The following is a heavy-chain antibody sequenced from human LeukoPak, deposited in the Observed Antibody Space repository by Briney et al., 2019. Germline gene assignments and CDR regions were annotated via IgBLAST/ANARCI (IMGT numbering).Heavy chain of an antibody. D-gene: IGHD3-10*01. V-gene: IGHV1-3*03. CDR2: INAGNGNK. CDR1: GYTFTSYA. J-gene: IGHJ5*02. Sequence: ASVKVSCKASGYTFTSYAMHWVPQAPGQRLEWMGWINAGNGNKKYSQEFQGRVTITRDTSASTAYMELSSLRSEDMAVYYCARGREFGYWFDPWGQGTLVTVSS. CDR3: ARGREFGYWFDP.